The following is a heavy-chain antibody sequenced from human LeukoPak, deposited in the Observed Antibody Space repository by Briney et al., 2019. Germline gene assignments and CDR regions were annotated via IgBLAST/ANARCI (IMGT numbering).Heavy chain of an antibody. CDR3: ARDATTVVTPGYMDV. D-gene: IGHD4-23*01. J-gene: IGHJ6*03. CDR1: GGSISSYY. V-gene: IGHV4-4*07. CDR2: IYTSGST. Sequence: SETLSLTCTVSGGSISSYYWSWIRQPAGKGLEWIGRIYTSGSTNYNPSLKSRATMSVDTSKNQFSLKLSSVTAADTAVYYCARDATTVVTPGYMDVWGKGTTVTVSS.